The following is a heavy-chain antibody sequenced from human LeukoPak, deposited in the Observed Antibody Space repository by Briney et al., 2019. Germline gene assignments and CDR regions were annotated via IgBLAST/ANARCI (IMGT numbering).Heavy chain of an antibody. V-gene: IGHV3-23*01. CDR1: GFTFGSYG. D-gene: IGHD4-17*01. CDR3: AKKGDPNDYDYFDY. J-gene: IGHJ4*02. CDR2: ISNSGSRT. Sequence: GGSLRLSCAASGFTFGSYGMTWVRQAPGKGLQWVAGISNSGSRTQYAGSVKGRCTISRDNSKNILFLQMTTLRAEDTAIYYCAKKGDPNDYDYFDYWGQGILVTVSS.